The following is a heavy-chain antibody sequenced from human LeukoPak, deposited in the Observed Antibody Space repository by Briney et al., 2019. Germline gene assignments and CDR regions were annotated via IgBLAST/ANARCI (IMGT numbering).Heavy chain of an antibody. J-gene: IGHJ6*03. D-gene: IGHD5-24*01. Sequence: SETLSLTCTVSGGSISSHYWSWIRQPPGKGLEWIGYIYHSGSTNYNPSLKSRVTISVDTSKNQFSLKLSSVTAADTAVYYCARAGRWLRYYYYMDVWGKGTTVTVSS. CDR3: ARAGRWLRYYYYMDV. CDR2: IYHSGST. V-gene: IGHV4-59*11. CDR1: GGSISSHY.